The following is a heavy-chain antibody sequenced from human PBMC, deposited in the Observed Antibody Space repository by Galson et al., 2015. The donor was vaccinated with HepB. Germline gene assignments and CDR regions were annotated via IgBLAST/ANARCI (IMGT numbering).Heavy chain of an antibody. J-gene: IGHJ4*02. CDR3: ARDLGSSGWYGD. D-gene: IGHD6-13*01. CDR1: GYTFSNYG. CDR2: ISTYNGNP. Sequence: SVKVSCKASGYTFSNYGISWVRQAPGQGLEWVGWISTYNGNPHYTQKLQGRVTMTTDTPTSTVYMELRSLRLDDTAVYYCARDLGSSGWYGDWGQGTQITVSS. V-gene: IGHV1-18*04.